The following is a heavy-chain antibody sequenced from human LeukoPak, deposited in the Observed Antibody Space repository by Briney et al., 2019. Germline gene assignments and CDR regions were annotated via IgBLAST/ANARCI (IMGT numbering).Heavy chain of an antibody. CDR1: GFIFSRYD. CDR2: ISFAGDKT. Sequence: GGSLRLSCAASGFIFSRYDMSWVRQPPEEGLEWVSTISFAGDKTAYTDSVKGRFIISRDNSKNTLYLQMNSLRAEDTAVYYCAKVEYYDFWSGPDYWGQGTLVTVSS. D-gene: IGHD3-3*01. V-gene: IGHV3-23*01. J-gene: IGHJ4*02. CDR3: AKVEYYDFWSGPDY.